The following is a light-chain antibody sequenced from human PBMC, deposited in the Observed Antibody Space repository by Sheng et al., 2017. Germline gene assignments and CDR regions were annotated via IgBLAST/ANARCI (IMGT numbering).Light chain of an antibody. V-gene: IGKV2-30*02. J-gene: IGKJ2*01. CDR2: QVS. CDR3: MQGTHWPYT. CDR1: QSLVHTNGATF. Sequence: DVVMTQSPLSLPVTLGQPASISCRSSQSLVHTNGATFLNWFQQRPGQSPRRLIYQVSNRDSGVPDRFSASGSGTDFTLKISRVEAEDVGVYYCMQGTHWPYTFGQGTKLDI.